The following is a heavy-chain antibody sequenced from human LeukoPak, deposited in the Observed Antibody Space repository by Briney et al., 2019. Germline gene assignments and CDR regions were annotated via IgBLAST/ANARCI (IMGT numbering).Heavy chain of an antibody. CDR3: ARDPMRGDSSSWYGDY. Sequence: GGSLRLSCAASGITFSGSGMSWVRQAPGKGLEWVSSISDSGGRTYYADSVKGRCTISRDNSKNTLYLQMNSLRAEDTAVYYCARDPMRGDSSSWYGDYWGQGTLVTVSS. CDR1: GITFSGSG. D-gene: IGHD6-13*01. CDR2: ISDSGGRT. V-gene: IGHV3-23*01. J-gene: IGHJ4*02.